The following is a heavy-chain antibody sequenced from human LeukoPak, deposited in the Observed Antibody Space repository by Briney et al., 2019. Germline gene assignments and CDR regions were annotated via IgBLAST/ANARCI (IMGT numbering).Heavy chain of an antibody. CDR3: ARPRLEYCSGGSCFDAFDI. V-gene: IGHV3-23*01. D-gene: IGHD2-15*01. Sequence: GGSLRLSCAVSGFTFRSYAMNWVRQAPGKGLEWVAAITADGGSTHYTTSVKGRFIISRDTPKNTLSLQMNSLTAEDTAIYSCARPRLEYCSGGSCFDAFDIWGQGTMVTVSS. J-gene: IGHJ3*02. CDR2: ITADGGST. CDR1: GFTFRSYA.